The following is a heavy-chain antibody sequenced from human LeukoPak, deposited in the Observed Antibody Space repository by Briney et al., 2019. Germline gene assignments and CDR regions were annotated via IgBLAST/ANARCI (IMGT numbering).Heavy chain of an antibody. CDR3: ARASSGWYSSFDY. CDR2: IYYSGST. V-gene: IGHV4-59*01. J-gene: IGHJ4*02. D-gene: IGHD6-19*01. CDR1: GGSISSYY. Sequence: SETLSLTCTVSGGSISSYYWSWVRQPPGKGLEWIGYIYYSGSTNYNPSLKSRVTISVDTSKNQFSLKLSSVTAADTAVYYCARASSGWYSSFDYWGQGTLVTVSS.